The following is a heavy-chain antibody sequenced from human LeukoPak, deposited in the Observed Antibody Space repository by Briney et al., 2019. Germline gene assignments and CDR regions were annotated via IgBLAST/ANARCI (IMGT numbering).Heavy chain of an antibody. D-gene: IGHD1-26*01. Sequence: ASVKVSCKVSGYTLTELSMHWVRQAPGKGLEWMGGFDPEDGETIYAQKFQGRVTMTEDTSTDTAYMELSSLRSEDTAVYYCATGNLYSGSYHFDYWGQGTLVTVSS. CDR2: FDPEDGET. J-gene: IGHJ4*02. CDR3: ATGNLYSGSYHFDY. V-gene: IGHV1-24*01. CDR1: GYTLTELS.